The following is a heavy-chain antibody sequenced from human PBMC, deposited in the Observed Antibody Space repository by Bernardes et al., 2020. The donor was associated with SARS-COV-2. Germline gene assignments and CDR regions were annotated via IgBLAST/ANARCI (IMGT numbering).Heavy chain of an antibody. Sequence: ASVKASCEASGYTFTGYYMHWVRQDPGHGLEWMGWINPNSGDTNYAQKFQGRVPMTRDTSISTAYMELSRLRSDDTAVYYCAGESLQYYYGMDVWGQGTTVTVSS. V-gene: IGHV1-2*02. CDR1: GYTFTGYY. CDR2: INPNSGDT. CDR3: AGESLQYYYGMDV. J-gene: IGHJ6*02.